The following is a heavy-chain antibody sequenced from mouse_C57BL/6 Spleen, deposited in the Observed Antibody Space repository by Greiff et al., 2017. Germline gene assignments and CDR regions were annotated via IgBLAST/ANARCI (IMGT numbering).Heavy chain of an antibody. CDR1: GYTFTDYY. D-gene: IGHD2-4*01. CDR2: INPNNGGT. J-gene: IGHJ3*01. V-gene: IGHV1-26*01. CDR3: ARGLRAWFAY. Sequence: VQLQQSGPELVKPGASVKISCKASGYTFTDYYMNWVKQSHGKSLEWIGDINPNNGGTSYNQKFKGKATLTVDKSSSTAYMELRSLTSEESAVYYCARGLRAWFAYWGQGTLVTVSA.